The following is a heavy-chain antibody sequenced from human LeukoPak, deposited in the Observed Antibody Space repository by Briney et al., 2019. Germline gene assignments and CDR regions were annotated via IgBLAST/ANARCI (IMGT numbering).Heavy chain of an antibody. CDR2: ISAYNGNT. CDR3: ARFPPGVATIWLDY. Sequence: VASVKVSCKASGYTFTSYGISWVRQAPGQGLEWMGWISAYNGNTNYAQELQGRVTMTTDTSTSTAYMQLRSLRSDDTAVYYCARFPPGVATIWLDYWGQGTLVTVSS. CDR1: GYTFTSYG. V-gene: IGHV1-18*01. J-gene: IGHJ4*02. D-gene: IGHD5-12*01.